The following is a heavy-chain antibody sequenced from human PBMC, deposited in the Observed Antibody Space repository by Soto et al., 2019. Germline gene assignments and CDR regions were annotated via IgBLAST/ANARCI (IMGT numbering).Heavy chain of an antibody. CDR2: IGPESGAT. CDR1: GYSFTVHY. V-gene: IGHV1-2*02. D-gene: IGHD1-26*01. CDR3: GRGRSGQIVVFY. Sequence: ASVKVSCKASGYSFTVHYIHWARQVPEQGPEWMGEIGPESGATRYAQKFQGRVTMTMDTSITTVYMELNNLRPDDTAIYYCGRGRSGQIVVFYWGQGTPVTVSS. J-gene: IGHJ4*02.